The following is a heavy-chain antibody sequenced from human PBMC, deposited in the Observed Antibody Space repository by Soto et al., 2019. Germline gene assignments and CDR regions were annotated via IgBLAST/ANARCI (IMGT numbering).Heavy chain of an antibody. CDR1: GFTFSSYA. J-gene: IGHJ4*02. V-gene: IGHV3-23*01. CDR2: ISGSGGST. CDR3: AKVGRMIIVVTYFDY. Sequence: GGSLRLSCAASGFTFSSYAMSWVRQAPGKGLEWVSAISGSGGSTYYADSVKGRFTISRDNSKNTLYPQMNSLRAEDTAVYYCAKVGRMIIVVTYFDYWGQGTLVTVSS. D-gene: IGHD3-22*01.